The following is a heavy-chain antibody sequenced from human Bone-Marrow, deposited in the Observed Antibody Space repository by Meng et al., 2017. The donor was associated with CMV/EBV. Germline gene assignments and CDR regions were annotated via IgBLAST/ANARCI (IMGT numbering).Heavy chain of an antibody. D-gene: IGHD2-15*01. CDR3: ARTRIEVEPDGTKIKYYNYGMDV. V-gene: IGHV1-2*02. CDR2: ISGKSGAT. J-gene: IGHJ6*02. CDR1: GYTFTDYY. Sequence: ASVKVSCKACGYTFTDYYVHWVRQAPGQGLEWMGSISGKSGATKFGQKFQGRVTLTRDTSISTAYMELTSLTSDDTAVYYCARTRIEVEPDGTKIKYYNYGMDVWGQGTTVTVSS.